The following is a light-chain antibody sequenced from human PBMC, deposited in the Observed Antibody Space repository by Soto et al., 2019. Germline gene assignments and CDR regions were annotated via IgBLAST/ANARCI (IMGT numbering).Light chain of an antibody. CDR1: QAISNY. Sequence: DIQMTQSPSSLSASVGDRVTITCQASQAISNYLNWYQQKPGKAPKLLIYDACNLETGVPSRFRVSGSVTDFTVTISSLQPEDIATYYCQQYDNLPPTCGQGTKLEIK. V-gene: IGKV1-33*01. CDR3: QQYDNLPPT. CDR2: DAC. J-gene: IGKJ2*01.